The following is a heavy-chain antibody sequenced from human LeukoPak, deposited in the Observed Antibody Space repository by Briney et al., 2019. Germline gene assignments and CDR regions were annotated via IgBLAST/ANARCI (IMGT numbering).Heavy chain of an antibody. D-gene: IGHD2/OR15-2a*01. Sequence: GGSLRLSCAASGFMFSTFWMNWVRQAPGKGLEWVATVNEDGSAEYYVDSVKGRFSIFRDNARNSLYLQMNSLTDEDTAVYYCARDQALYFSYGDYWGQGTLVTVSS. V-gene: IGHV3-7*01. CDR2: VNEDGSAE. J-gene: IGHJ4*02. CDR3: ARDQALYFSYGDY. CDR1: GFMFSTFW.